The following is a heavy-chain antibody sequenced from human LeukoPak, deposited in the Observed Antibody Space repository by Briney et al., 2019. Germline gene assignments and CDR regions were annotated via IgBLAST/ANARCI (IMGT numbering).Heavy chain of an antibody. CDR1: GYTFTSYG. J-gene: IGHJ6*02. Sequence: ASVKVSCKASGYTFTSYGISWVRQAPGKGLRGRGGLGLNKVKTNYAQKLQGRVTMTTDTSTSTAYMELRSLRSDDTAVYYCAREDKRFTIFGVVIPNDYYYYGMDVWGQGTTVTVSS. CDR3: AREDKRFTIFGVVIPNDYYYYGMDV. V-gene: IGHV1-18*01. D-gene: IGHD3-3*01. CDR2: LGLNKVKT.